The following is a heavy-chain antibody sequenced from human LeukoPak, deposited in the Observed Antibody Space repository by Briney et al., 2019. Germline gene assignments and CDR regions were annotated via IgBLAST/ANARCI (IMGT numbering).Heavy chain of an antibody. V-gene: IGHV1-69*05. J-gene: IGHJ4*02. CDR2: IIPIFGTA. D-gene: IGHD2-8*01. CDR3: ARFSSYCTNGVCPNDY. Sequence: SAKVSCKASGGTFSSYAISWVRQAPGQGLEWMGGIIPIFGTANYAQKFQGRVTITTDESTSTAYMELSSLRSEDTAVYYCARFSSYCTNGVCPNDYWGQGTLVTVSS. CDR1: GGTFSSYA.